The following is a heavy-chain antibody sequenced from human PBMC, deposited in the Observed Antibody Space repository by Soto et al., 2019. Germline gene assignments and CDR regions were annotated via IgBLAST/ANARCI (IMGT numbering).Heavy chain of an antibody. CDR3: ARAADSTWYNWFDP. V-gene: IGHV1-69*01. CDR2: IIPIFGTT. CDR1: GGNFSRNG. D-gene: IGHD6-13*01. Sequence: QVQLVQSGAEVKKPGSSVKISCKTSGGNFSRNGISWVRQAPGQGLEWMGGIIPIFGTTNYAHKFRGRVTATADESTGTVYMVMNSLRSEDTAVYYCARAADSTWYNWFDPWGQGTLVTVSS. J-gene: IGHJ5*02.